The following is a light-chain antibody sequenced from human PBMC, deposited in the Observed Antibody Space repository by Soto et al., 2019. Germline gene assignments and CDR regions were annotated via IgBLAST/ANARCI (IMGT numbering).Light chain of an antibody. Sequence: EIVLTQSPGTLSLSPGERATLSCRASQSVSSSYLAWYQQKPGQAPRLLIYGASSRATGIPDRCSGSGSGTDFTAAISRQEGEDFGVYYCHQYGSSPWTFGQGTKVEIK. CDR1: QSVSSSY. CDR3: HQYGSSPWT. J-gene: IGKJ1*01. CDR2: GAS. V-gene: IGKV3-20*01.